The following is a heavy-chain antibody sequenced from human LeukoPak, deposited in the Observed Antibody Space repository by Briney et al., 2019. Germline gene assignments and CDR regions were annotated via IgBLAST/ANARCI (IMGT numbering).Heavy chain of an antibody. D-gene: IGHD6-19*01. CDR2: INPNSGGT. Sequence: GASVKVSCKASGYTFTGYYMHWVRQAPGQGLEWMGWINPNSGGTNYAQKFQGRVTMTRDTSISTAYMELSRLRSDDTAVYYCARDYSGWYVLYNYYMDVWGKGTTVTVSS. V-gene: IGHV1-2*02. J-gene: IGHJ6*03. CDR1: GYTFTGYY. CDR3: ARDYSGWYVLYNYYMDV.